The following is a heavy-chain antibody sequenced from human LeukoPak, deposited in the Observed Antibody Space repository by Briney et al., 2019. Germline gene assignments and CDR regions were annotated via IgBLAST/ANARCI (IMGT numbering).Heavy chain of an antibody. CDR2: ISGYNGNK. J-gene: IGHJ4*02. D-gene: IGHD2-21*01. V-gene: IGHV1-18*01. Sequence: ASVKVSCKASGYTFTNYGVAWVRQAPGQGLEWMGWISGYNGNKNYAQKFQGRVTMTTDTSTSTAYMELSSLRSDDTAVYYCARDIPPGYFDSWGQGTLVTVSS. CDR1: GYTFTNYG. CDR3: ARDIPPGYFDS.